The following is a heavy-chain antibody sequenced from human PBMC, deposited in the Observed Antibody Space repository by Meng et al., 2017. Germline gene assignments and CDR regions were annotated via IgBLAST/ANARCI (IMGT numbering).Heavy chain of an antibody. Sequence: QVQRVQTGAEVKKPGSSVKASCQASGGTFSSYTISWVRQAPGQGLEWMGRIIPILGIANYAQKFQGRVTITADKSTSTAYMELSSLRSEDTAVYYCARDQSGSSGYHFDYWGQGTLVTVSS. CDR1: GGTFSSYT. D-gene: IGHD3-22*01. J-gene: IGHJ4*02. CDR2: IIPILGIA. V-gene: IGHV1-69*08. CDR3: ARDQSGSSGYHFDY.